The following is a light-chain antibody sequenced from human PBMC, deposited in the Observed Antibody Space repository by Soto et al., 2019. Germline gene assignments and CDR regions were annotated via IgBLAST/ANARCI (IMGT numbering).Light chain of an antibody. J-gene: IGLJ1*01. CDR1: NSDVGGYNY. CDR3: SSYTSSSTLYV. V-gene: IGLV2-14*01. Sequence: QSALTQPASVSGSPGQSITISCTGTNSDVGGYNYVSWYQQHPGKAPKLMIYDVSNLPSGVSNRFSGSKSGNTASLTISGLQAEDEADYYCSSYTSSSTLYVFGTGTKLTVL. CDR2: DVS.